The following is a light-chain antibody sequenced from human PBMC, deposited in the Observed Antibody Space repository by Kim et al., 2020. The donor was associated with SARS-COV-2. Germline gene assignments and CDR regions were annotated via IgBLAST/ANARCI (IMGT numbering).Light chain of an antibody. CDR2: RNN. Sequence: GQRVTISCSGSSSNIGSNYVYWYQQLPGTAPELLIYRNNTRPSGVPDRFSGSKSGTSASLAISGLRSEDEADYYCAAWDDSLSGVVFGGGTQLTVL. V-gene: IGLV1-47*01. J-gene: IGLJ2*01. CDR1: SSNIGSNY. CDR3: AAWDDSLSGVV.